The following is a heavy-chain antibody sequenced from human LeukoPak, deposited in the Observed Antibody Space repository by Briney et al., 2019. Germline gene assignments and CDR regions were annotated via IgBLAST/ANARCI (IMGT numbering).Heavy chain of an antibody. Sequence: GGSLRLSCTASGLIFSDYGMSWVRQTPGKGLEWVSAISGSGGNTFYADSVKGRFTISRDNSKNTLYLQMNSLRAEDTAVYYCAKGPMVRIDFWGQGTLVTVSS. CDR2: ISGSGGNT. CDR1: GLIFSDYG. D-gene: IGHD3-10*01. CDR3: AKGPMVRIDF. V-gene: IGHV3-23*01. J-gene: IGHJ4*02.